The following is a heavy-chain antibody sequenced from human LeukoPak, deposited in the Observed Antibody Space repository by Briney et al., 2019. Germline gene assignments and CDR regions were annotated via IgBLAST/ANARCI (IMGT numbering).Heavy chain of an antibody. V-gene: IGHV4-59*08. CDR1: GDSINSNY. CDR2: IYYSGST. J-gene: IGHJ6*02. Sequence: TSETLSLTCTVSGDSINSNYCSWIRQPPGKGLEWIGYIYYSGSTFYNPSLESRVTISIDTSKNQFSLKAKFVTPRDTSVNYCARRNDPYGLDVWGPGTTVTVSS. CDR3: ARRNDPYGLDV. D-gene: IGHD1-1*01.